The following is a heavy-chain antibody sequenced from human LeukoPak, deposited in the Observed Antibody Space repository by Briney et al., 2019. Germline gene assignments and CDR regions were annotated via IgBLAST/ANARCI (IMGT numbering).Heavy chain of an antibody. D-gene: IGHD3-10*01. CDR3: ASGSSDYVSGRGYYYYYMDV. J-gene: IGHJ6*03. V-gene: IGHV4-59*11. Sequence: SETLSLTCTVSGGSISSHYWSWIRQPPGKGLEWMGYIYYSGSTNYNTSLKSRVAISVDTSKNQFSLKLSSVTAADTALYYCASGSSDYVSGRGYYYYYMDVWGKGTTVTVSS. CDR2: IYYSGST. CDR1: GGSISSHY.